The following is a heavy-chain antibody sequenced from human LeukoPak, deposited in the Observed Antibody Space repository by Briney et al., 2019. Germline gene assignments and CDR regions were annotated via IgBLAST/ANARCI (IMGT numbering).Heavy chain of an antibody. V-gene: IGHV3-49*04. J-gene: IGHJ4*02. CDR3: TRVRGVHEILFDY. D-gene: IGHD3-10*01. CDR1: GFTFSSYA. CDR2: IRSKAHGGTT. Sequence: PGGSLRLPCAASGFTFSSYAMSWVRQAPGKGLEWVGFIRSKAHGGTTEYAASVKGRFTISRDDSKSIAYLKMNSLKTEATAVYYCTRVRGVHEILFDYWGQGTLVTVSS.